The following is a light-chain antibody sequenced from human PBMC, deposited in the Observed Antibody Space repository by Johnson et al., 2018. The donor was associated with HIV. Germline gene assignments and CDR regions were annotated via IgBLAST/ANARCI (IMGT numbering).Light chain of an antibody. Sequence: QSVLTQPPSVSAAPGQKVTISCSGSSSNIGNNYVSWYQQLPGTAPKLLIYDNNKRPSGIPDRFSGSKSGTSATLAITGLQTGDEADYYCGTWDNGLSAYVFGPGTEVTVL. J-gene: IGLJ1*01. CDR3: GTWDNGLSAYV. CDR1: SSNIGNNY. CDR2: DNN. V-gene: IGLV1-51*01.